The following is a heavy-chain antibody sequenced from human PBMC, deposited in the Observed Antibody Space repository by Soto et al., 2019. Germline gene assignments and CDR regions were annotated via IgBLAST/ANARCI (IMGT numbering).Heavy chain of an antibody. J-gene: IGHJ5*02. CDR2: ISGSGGST. CDR1: GFTSSSYA. D-gene: IGHD1-7*01. CDR3: AKDRSITGTLYH. V-gene: IGHV3-23*01. Sequence: QSGGSVRLSCAASGFTSSSYAMSWVRQAPGKGLEWVSAISGSGGSTYYADSVKGRFTISRDNSKNTLYLQMNSLRAEDTAVYYFAKDRSITGTLYHWRQGPLVT.